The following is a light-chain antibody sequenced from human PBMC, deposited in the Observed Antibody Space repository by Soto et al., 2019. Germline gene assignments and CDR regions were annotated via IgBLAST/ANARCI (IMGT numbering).Light chain of an antibody. Sequence: QSVLTQPASVSGSPGQWITISCTGTSSDIGGYNYVSWYQQHPGKAPKLMIYDVINRPSGVSNRFSGSKSGNTASLTISELQAEDEGDYYCSSYTSSSTPHVVFGGGTKLTVL. V-gene: IGLV2-14*03. J-gene: IGLJ2*01. CDR1: SSDIGGYNY. CDR3: SSYTSSSTPHVV. CDR2: DVI.